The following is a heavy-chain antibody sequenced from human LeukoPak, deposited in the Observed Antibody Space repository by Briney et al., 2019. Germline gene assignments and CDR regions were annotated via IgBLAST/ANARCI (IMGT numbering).Heavy chain of an antibody. J-gene: IGHJ4*02. CDR2: ISSSSSYI. Sequence: PGGSLRLSCAASGFTFSSYSMNWVRQAPGKGLEWVSSISSSSSYIYYADSVKGRFTISRDNAKNSLYLQMNSLRAEDTAVYYCARDGDSSGWFYFGYWGQGTLVTVSS. CDR3: ARDGDSSGWFYFGY. CDR1: GFTFSSYS. D-gene: IGHD6-19*01. V-gene: IGHV3-21*01.